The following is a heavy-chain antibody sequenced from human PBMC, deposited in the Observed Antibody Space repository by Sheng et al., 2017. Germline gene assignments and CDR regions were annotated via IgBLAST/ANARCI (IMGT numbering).Heavy chain of an antibody. CDR3: ARGVPWVVTPGYFDY. V-gene: IGHV3-11*05. D-gene: IGHD2-21*02. CDR1: GFTFSDYY. Sequence: PGGSLRLSCAASGFTFSDYYMSWIRQAPGKGLEWVSYISSSSSYTNYADSVQGRFTISRDNAKNSLYLQMNSLRAEDTAVYYCARGVPWVVTPGYFDYWGQGTLVTVSS. J-gene: IGHJ4*02. CDR2: ISSSSSYT.